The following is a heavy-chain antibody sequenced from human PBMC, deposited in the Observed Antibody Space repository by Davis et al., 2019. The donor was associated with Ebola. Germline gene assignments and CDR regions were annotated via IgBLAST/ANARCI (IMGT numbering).Heavy chain of an antibody. Sequence: PGGSLRLSCAASGFTFDDYTMHWVRQAPGKGLEWVSLISWDGGSTYYADSVKGRFTISRDNSKNSLYLQMNSLRTEDTALYYCAKGYSSSWYTPSDYWGQGTLVTVSS. CDR2: ISWDGGST. CDR1: GFTFDDYT. J-gene: IGHJ4*02. CDR3: AKGYSSSWYTPSDY. V-gene: IGHV3-43*01. D-gene: IGHD6-13*01.